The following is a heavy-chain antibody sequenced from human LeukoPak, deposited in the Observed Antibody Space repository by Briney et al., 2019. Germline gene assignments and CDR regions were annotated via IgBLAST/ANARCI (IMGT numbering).Heavy chain of an antibody. CDR2: IRSKANSYAT. Sequence: PGGSLRLSCAASGFTFSGSAMHWVRQASGKGLEWVGRIRSKANSYATAYAASVKGRFTISRDDSKNTAYLQMNSLKTEDTAVCYCTRGAAAGYTIYGMDVWGKGTTVTVSS. V-gene: IGHV3-73*01. CDR1: GFTFSGSA. J-gene: IGHJ6*04. CDR3: TRGAAAGYTIYGMDV. D-gene: IGHD6-13*01.